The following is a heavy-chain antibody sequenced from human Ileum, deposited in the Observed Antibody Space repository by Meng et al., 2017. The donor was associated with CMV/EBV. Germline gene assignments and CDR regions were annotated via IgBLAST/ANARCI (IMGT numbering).Heavy chain of an antibody. D-gene: IGHD4-17*01. V-gene: IGHV1-69*05. CDR2: IIPSVGTP. CDR3: ARVGGADDYADYELEAHYYYYYMDV. Sequence: WVRKAPGQGLEWMGGIIPSVGTPNYAQKLHGRVTLTTDESSNTAYMELNGLTSGDTAVYYCARVGGADDYADYELEAHYYYYYMDVWGQGTTVTVSS. J-gene: IGHJ6*03.